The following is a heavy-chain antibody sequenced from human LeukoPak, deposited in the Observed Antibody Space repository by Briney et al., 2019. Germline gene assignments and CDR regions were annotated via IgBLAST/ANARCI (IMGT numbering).Heavy chain of an antibody. J-gene: IGHJ4*02. CDR2: ISSSSSYI. Sequence: GGSLRLSCAASGFTFGSYSMNWVRQAPGKGLEWVSSISSSSSYIYYADSVKGRFTISRDNAKNSLYLQMNSLRAEDAAVYYCARDLDLGVTRWLEPEFDYWGQGTLVTVSS. V-gene: IGHV3-21*01. CDR3: ARDLDLGVTRWLEPEFDY. D-gene: IGHD5-24*01. CDR1: GFTFGSYS.